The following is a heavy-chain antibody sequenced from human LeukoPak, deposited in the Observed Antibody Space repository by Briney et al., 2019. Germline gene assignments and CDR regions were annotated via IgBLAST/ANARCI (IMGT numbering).Heavy chain of an antibody. D-gene: IGHD2-2*02. J-gene: IGHJ4*02. CDR2: IYLRGSI. Sequence: PSETLSLTCTVSGVSISSSNYFWAWIRQSPGKGLEWIGSIYLRGSISSSPSLKSRVTMSIDASKNQFSLKLTSVTAADTAVYYCAREDRHCGSTSFYTWDYWGQGTLVAV. V-gene: IGHV4-39*07. CDR3: AREDRHCGSTSFYTWDY. CDR1: GVSISSSNYF.